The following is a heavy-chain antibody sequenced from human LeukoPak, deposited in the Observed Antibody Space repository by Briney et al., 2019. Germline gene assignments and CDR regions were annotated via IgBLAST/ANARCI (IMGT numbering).Heavy chain of an antibody. D-gene: IGHD4-23*01. CDR3: AKPMTTVVTFDY. V-gene: IGHV3-23*01. CDR2: ISGSGGTT. J-gene: IGHJ4*02. Sequence: PGGSLRLSCAASGFTFSSYAMTWVRQAPGKGLEWVSAISGSGGTTYYADSVKGRFTISRDNSKNTLYLQMNSLRAEDTAVYYCAKPMTTVVTFDYWGQGTLVTVSS. CDR1: GFTFSSYA.